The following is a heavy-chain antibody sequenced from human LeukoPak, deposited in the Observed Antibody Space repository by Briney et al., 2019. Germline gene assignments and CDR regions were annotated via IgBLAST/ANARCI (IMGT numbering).Heavy chain of an antibody. J-gene: IGHJ4*02. CDR3: ARVSYYNSSGQFDY. D-gene: IGHD3-22*01. Sequence: SETLSLTCTVSGGSINSYYWSWIRQPPGKGLEWIGYIYYSGSTNYNPSLKSRVTISVDTSKNQFSLKLSSVTAADTAVYYCARVSYYNSSGQFDYWGQGTLVTVSS. V-gene: IGHV4-59*01. CDR1: GGSINSYY. CDR2: IYYSGST.